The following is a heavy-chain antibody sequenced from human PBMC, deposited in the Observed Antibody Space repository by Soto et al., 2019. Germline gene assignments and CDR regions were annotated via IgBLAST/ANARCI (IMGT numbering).Heavy chain of an antibody. CDR1: GGSISSNY. V-gene: IGHV4-59*01. D-gene: IGHD5-12*01. CDR3: GRVSSLATIAY. Sequence: SETLSLTCTVSGGSISSNYWSWVRQSPGKGLEWIGYIYYSGTTIYNPSLRSRVTISVDTSKSQFFLKLSSVNAADTAVYYCGRVSSLATIAYWGQGTLVTVSS. CDR2: IYYSGTT. J-gene: IGHJ4*02.